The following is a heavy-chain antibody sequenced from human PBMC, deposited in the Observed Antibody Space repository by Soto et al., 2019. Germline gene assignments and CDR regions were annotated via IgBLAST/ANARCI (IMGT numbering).Heavy chain of an antibody. CDR3: ARSTLSPFDY. J-gene: IGHJ4*02. CDR2: INAGDGNT. Sequence: ASVKVSCKASGYSFTRYAMHWVRQAPGQRLEWMGWINAGDGNTKYSEKFQGRVTITRDTSASTAYMELRSLRSEDTAVYYCARSTLSPFDYWGQGTQVTVSS. V-gene: IGHV1-3*01. CDR1: GYSFTRYA.